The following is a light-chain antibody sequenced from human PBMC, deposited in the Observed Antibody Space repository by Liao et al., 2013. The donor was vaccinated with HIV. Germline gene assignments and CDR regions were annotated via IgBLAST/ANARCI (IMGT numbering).Light chain of an antibody. CDR1: KLGNKY. J-gene: IGLJ1*01. CDR2: QDT. CDR3: QAWDSSTYV. V-gene: IGLV3-1*01. Sequence: SYELTQPPSVSVSPGQTASITCSGDKLGNKYACWYQQRPGQSPVLVMYQDTKRPSGIPERMSGSKSGNTATLTISGTQAMDEADYYCQAWDSSTYVFGPGTRVTVL.